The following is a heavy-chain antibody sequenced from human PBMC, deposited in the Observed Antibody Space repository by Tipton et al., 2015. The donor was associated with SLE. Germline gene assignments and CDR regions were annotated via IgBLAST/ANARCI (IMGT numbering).Heavy chain of an antibody. J-gene: IGHJ4*02. V-gene: IGHV3-30*03. Sequence: SLRLSCAVSGFTFSTFGMHWVRQAPGKGLEWMAVISNDGSQIYYADSAKGRFTISRDNFESTLLLQMYNLRPEDTALYYCARGGGNGWYHFDSWGQGTLVTVSS. CDR3: ARGGGNGWYHFDS. CDR2: ISNDGSQI. D-gene: IGHD6-19*01. CDR1: GFTFSTFG.